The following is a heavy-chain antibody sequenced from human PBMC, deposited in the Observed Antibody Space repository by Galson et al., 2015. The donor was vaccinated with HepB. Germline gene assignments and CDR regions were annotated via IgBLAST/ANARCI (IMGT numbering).Heavy chain of an antibody. V-gene: IGHV7-4-1*02. CDR3: ARDGTSLAATSTNYFDY. CDR1: GYTFTSYA. J-gene: IGHJ4*02. D-gene: IGHD6-13*01. Sequence: SVKVSCKASGYTFTSYAMNWVRQAPGQGLEWMGWINTNTGNPTYAQGFTGRFVFSLDTSVSTAYLQISSLKAEDTAVYYCARDGTSLAATSTNYFDYWGQGTLVTVSS. CDR2: INTNTGNP.